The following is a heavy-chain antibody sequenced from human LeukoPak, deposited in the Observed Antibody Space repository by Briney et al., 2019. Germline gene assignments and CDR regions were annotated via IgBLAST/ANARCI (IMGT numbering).Heavy chain of an antibody. CDR3: ARTSSSWYEVTY. J-gene: IGHJ4*02. Sequence: ASVKVSCKASGYTFTSYGISWVRQAPGQGLEWMGWISAYNGNTNYAQKLQGRVTMTTDTSTSTAYMELRSLRSDDTVVYYCARTSSSWYEVTYWGQGTLVTVSS. V-gene: IGHV1-18*01. CDR1: GYTFTSYG. CDR2: ISAYNGNT. D-gene: IGHD6-13*01.